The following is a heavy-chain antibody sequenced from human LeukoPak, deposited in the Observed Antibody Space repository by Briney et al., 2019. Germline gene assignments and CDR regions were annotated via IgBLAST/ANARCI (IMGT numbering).Heavy chain of an antibody. CDR2: ISAYNGNT. CDR3: ARAFQGEDIVVVPALSPGWFDP. J-gene: IGHJ5*02. Sequence: ASVKVSCKASGYTFTSYGISWVRQAPGQGLEWMGWISAYNGNTSYAQKLQGRVTMTTDTSTSTAYMELRSLRSDDTAVYYCARAFQGEDIVVVPALSPGWFDPWGQGTLVTVSS. V-gene: IGHV1-18*01. D-gene: IGHD2-2*01. CDR1: GYTFTSYG.